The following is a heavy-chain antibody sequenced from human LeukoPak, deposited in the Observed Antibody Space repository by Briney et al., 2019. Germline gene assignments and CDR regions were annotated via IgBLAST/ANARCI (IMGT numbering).Heavy chain of an antibody. J-gene: IGHJ2*01. D-gene: IGHD1-26*01. CDR2: ISWNSGSI. CDR1: GFTFDDYA. V-gene: IGHV3-9*01. CDR3: ARVVSWGADTYYWYFDL. Sequence: GGSLRLSCAASGFTFDDYAMHWVRQAPGKGLEWVSGISWNSGSIGYADSVKGRFTISRDNAKNSLYLQLNSLRAEDTGIYYCARVVSWGADTYYWYFDLWGRGTLVTVSS.